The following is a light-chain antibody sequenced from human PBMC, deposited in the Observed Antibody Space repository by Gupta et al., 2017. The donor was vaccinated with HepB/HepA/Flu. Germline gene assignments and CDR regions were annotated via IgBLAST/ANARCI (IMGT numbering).Light chain of an antibody. CDR2: KAS. V-gene: IGKV1-5*03. CDR1: QSISRW. Sequence: DIQMTQSPSTLSASVGDRVTITCRASQSISRWLAWYHQRPGKAPRLLISKASTLEGGVPSRFRGSGSETEFTLTISSLQPDDVGTYYCQHYSLYSRTFGQGTQVEI. CDR3: QHYSLYSRT. J-gene: IGKJ1*01.